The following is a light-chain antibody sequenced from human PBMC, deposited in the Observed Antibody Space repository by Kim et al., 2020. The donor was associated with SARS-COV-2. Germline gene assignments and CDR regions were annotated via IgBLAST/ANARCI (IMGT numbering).Light chain of an antibody. V-gene: IGLV10-54*04. CDR1: SNNIGDQG. J-gene: IGLJ3*02. CDR3: SAWDSSLSAWV. CDR2: RDN. Sequence: RQTATLCCTGNSNNIGDQGAAWLQQHQGHPPRLLSYRDNNRPSGISERFSASRSGNTASLTITGLQPEDEADYYCSAWDSSLSAWVIGGGTQLTVL.